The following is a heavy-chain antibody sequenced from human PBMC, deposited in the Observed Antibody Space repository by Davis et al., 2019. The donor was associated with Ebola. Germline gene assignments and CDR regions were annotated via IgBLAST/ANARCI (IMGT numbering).Heavy chain of an antibody. J-gene: IGHJ2*01. V-gene: IGHV1-69*13. CDR1: GGTFSSYA. CDR3: ASGLVRGESYWYFDL. Sequence: SVKVSCKASGGTFSSYAISWVRQAPGQGLEWMGGIIPIFGIANYAQKFQGRVTITADESTSTAYMELSSLRSEDTAVYYCASGLVRGESYWYFDLWGRGTLVTVSS. D-gene: IGHD6-6*01. CDR2: IIPIFGIA.